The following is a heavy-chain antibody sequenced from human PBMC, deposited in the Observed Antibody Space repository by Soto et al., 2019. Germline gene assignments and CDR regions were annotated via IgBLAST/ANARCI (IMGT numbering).Heavy chain of an antibody. Sequence: GASVKVSCKASGGTFSSYAISWVRQAPGQGLEWMGGIIPIFGTANYAQKFQGRVTITADESTSTAYMELSSLRSEDTAVYYCATPTSPWAHYFDYWGQGTLVTVSS. V-gene: IGHV1-69*13. CDR3: ATPTSPWAHYFDY. D-gene: IGHD3-16*01. J-gene: IGHJ4*02. CDR2: IIPIFGTA. CDR1: GGTFSSYA.